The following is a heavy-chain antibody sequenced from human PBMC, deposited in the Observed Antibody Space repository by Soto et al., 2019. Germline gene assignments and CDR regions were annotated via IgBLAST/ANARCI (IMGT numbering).Heavy chain of an antibody. CDR2: IKKDGSEK. J-gene: IGHJ4*02. CDR3: ARRGYCFGTSCYDDPPPLDY. D-gene: IGHD2-2*01. Sequence: EVQLVESGGGLVQPGGSLRLSCAASGFTFSSYWMSWVRQAPGKGLEWVANIKKDGSEKYYVDSVKGRFTISRDNDKKSLYRQMNSRRAEDTAVYYCARRGYCFGTSCYDDPPPLDYWGQGTLVTVSS. V-gene: IGHV3-7*01. CDR1: GFTFSSYW.